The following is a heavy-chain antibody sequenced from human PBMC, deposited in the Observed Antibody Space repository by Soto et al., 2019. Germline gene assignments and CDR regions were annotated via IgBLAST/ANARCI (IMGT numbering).Heavy chain of an antibody. V-gene: IGHV3-21*01. Sequence: GGSLRLSCAASGFTFSSYSMNWVRQAPGKGLEWVSSISSSSSYIYYADSVKGRFTISRDNAKNSLYLQMNSLRAEDTAVYYCARDLAGGAVAGFFPKFDPWGQGTLVTVSS. D-gene: IGHD6-19*01. CDR3: ARDLAGGAVAGFFPKFDP. CDR1: GFTFSSYS. CDR2: ISSSSSYI. J-gene: IGHJ5*02.